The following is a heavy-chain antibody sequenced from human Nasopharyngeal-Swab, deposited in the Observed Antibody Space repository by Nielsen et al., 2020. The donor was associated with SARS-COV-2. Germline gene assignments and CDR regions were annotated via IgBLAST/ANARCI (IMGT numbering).Heavy chain of an antibody. J-gene: IGHJ6*02. CDR2: ISYDGSNK. D-gene: IGHD3-10*01. CDR1: GFTFSSYA. Sequence: GESLKISCAASGFTFSSYAMHWVRQAPGKGLEWVAVISYDGSNKYYADSVKGRFTISRDNSKNTLYLQMNSLRAEDTAVYYCARGQRWYYGSGSYPDYYYGMDVWGQGTTVTVSS. V-gene: IGHV3-30-3*01. CDR3: ARGQRWYYGSGSYPDYYYGMDV.